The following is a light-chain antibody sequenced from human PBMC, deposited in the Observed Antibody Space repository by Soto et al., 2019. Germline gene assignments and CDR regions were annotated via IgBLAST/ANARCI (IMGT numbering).Light chain of an antibody. J-gene: IGLJ3*02. CDR1: SSDVGGYNY. CDR2: DVS. Sequence: QSALTQPRSVSGSPGQSVTISCTGTSSDVGGYNYVSWYQQHPGKAPKLMIYDVSKRPSGVPDRFSGSKSGNTASLTISGLQSEDEADYYCAAWGGSLNGWVFGGGTKLTVL. CDR3: AAWGGSLNGWV. V-gene: IGLV2-11*01.